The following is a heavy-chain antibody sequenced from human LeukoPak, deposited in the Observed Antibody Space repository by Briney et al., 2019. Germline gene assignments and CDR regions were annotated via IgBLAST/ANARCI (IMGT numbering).Heavy chain of an antibody. CDR2: IYYSGST. CDR1: GGSISSSSYY. V-gene: IGHV4-39*01. J-gene: IGHJ4*02. Sequence: SETLSLTCTVSGGSISSSSYYWGWIRQPPGKGLEWIGSIYYSGSTYCNPSLKSRVTISVDTSKNQFSLKLSSVTAADTAVYYCLSYYDILTGYFQWGQGTLVTVSS. D-gene: IGHD3-9*01. CDR3: LSYYDILTGYFQ.